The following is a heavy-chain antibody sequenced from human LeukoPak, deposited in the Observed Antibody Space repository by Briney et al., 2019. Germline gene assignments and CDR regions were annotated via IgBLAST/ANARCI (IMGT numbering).Heavy chain of an antibody. V-gene: IGHV3-30*02. CDR2: IRYDGSNK. J-gene: IGHJ6*03. CDR3: AKGFPPTVVTPFYYYYYMDV. D-gene: IGHD4-23*01. CDR1: GFTFSSYG. Sequence: GGSLRLSCAASGFTFSSYGMHWVRQAPGKGLEWVAFIRYDGSNKYYADSVKGRFTISRDNSKNTLYLQMNSLRAEDTAVYYCAKGFPPTVVTPFYYYYYMDVWGKGTTVTVSS.